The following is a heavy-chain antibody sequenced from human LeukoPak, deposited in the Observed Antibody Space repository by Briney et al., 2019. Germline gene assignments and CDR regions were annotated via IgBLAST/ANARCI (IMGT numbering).Heavy chain of an antibody. CDR3: ARSKNYAFDY. V-gene: IGHV4-59*04. J-gene: IGHJ4*02. CDR2: IYYSGST. Sequence: PSETLSLTCTVSGGSISSYYWSWIRQPPGKGLEWIGYIYYSGSTYYNPSLKSRATISVDTSKNQFSLKLSSVTAADTAVYYCARSKNYAFDYWGPGALVTVSS. D-gene: IGHD1-7*01. CDR1: GGSISSYY.